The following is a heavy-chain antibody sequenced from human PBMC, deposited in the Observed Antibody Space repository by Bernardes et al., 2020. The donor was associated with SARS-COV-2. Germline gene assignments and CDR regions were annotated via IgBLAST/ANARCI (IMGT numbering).Heavy chain of an antibody. V-gene: IGHV3-21*04. CDR1: GFTFSAFN. D-gene: IGHD3-10*01. J-gene: IGHJ4*02. CDR3: AKDPGSLPENPDY. Sequence: GGSLRLSCTGSGFTFSAFNINWVRQAPGKGLEWVSSITGTGSRDHIYQPDSMKGRFTISRNDAENSAYLQMSSLRVEDTAIYYCAKDPGSLPENPDYWGQGTLVTVSS. CDR2: ITGTGSRDHI.